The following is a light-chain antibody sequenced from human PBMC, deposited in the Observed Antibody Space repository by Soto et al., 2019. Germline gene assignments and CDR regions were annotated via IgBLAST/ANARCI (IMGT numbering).Light chain of an antibody. V-gene: IGKV3-20*01. CDR2: GAS. Sequence: EIVLTQSPCTLSLSPGERATLSCRASQSVSSSYLAWYQQKPGQAPRLLIYGASSRATGIPDRFSGSGSGTDFTLTISRLEPEDFAVYYCQQYGSSPVTFGQGTKLEIK. CDR3: QQYGSSPVT. J-gene: IGKJ2*01. CDR1: QSVSSSY.